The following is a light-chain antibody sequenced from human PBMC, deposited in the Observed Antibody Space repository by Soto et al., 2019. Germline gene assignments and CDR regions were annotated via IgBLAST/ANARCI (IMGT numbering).Light chain of an antibody. V-gene: IGLV2-23*01. J-gene: IGLJ1*01. Sequence: QSALTQPASVSGSPGQSITISCTGTSSDVGSYNLVSWYQQHPGEAPKLMIYEGTKRPSGVSNRFSGSKSGNTASLTISGLQAEDEAVYYCCSFAGSSTPYVFGTGTKATVL. CDR3: CSFAGSSTPYV. CDR2: EGT. CDR1: SSDVGSYNL.